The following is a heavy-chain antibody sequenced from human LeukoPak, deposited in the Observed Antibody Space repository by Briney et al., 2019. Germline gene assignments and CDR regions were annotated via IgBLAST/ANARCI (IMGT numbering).Heavy chain of an antibody. J-gene: IGHJ4*02. D-gene: IGHD3-3*01. CDR2: INPNSGGT. CDR1: GYTFTGYY. CDR3: ARRIMDYDFWSGSYFDY. Sequence: ASVKVSCKASGYTFTGYYMHWVRQAPGQGLEWMGRINPNSGGTNYAQKFQGRVTMTRDTSISTAYMELSRLRSDDTAVYYCARRIMDYDFWSGSYFDYWGQGTLVTVSS. V-gene: IGHV1-2*06.